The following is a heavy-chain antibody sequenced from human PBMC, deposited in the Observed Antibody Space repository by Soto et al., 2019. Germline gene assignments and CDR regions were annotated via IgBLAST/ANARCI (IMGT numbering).Heavy chain of an antibody. D-gene: IGHD1-26*01. CDR1: GYTLTELS. CDR2: FDPEDGET. CDR3: ATQARELLADYYYYGMDV. V-gene: IGHV1-24*01. J-gene: IGHJ6*02. Sequence: ASVKVSCKVSGYTLTELSMHWLRQSAGKGLEWMGGFDPEDGETIYAQKFQGRVTMTEDTSTDTAYMELSSLRSEDTAVYYCATQARELLADYYYYGMDVWGQGTTVTVSS.